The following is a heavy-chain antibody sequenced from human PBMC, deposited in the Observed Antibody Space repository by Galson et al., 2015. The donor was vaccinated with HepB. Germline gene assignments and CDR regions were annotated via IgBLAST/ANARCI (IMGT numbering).Heavy chain of an antibody. CDR3: AKITYDSSGNNYYYYYMDV. CDR1: GFTFSSYA. V-gene: IGHV3-23*01. Sequence: SLRLSCAASGFTFSSYAMSWVRQAPGKGLEWVSAISGSGGSTYYADSVKGRFTISRDNSKNTLYLQMNSLRAEDTAVYYCAKITYDSSGNNYYYYYMDVWGKGTTVTVSS. D-gene: IGHD3-22*01. J-gene: IGHJ6*03. CDR2: ISGSGGST.